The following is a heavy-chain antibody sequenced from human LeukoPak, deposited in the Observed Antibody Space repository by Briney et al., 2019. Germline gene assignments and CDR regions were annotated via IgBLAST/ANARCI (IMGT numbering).Heavy chain of an antibody. CDR1: GFTFSNYE. D-gene: IGHD3-10*01. Sequence: GGSLRLSCTASGFTFSNYEMNWVRQAPGEGLEWVSYIHTSSGATSYADSVKGRFTISRDNAKNSLYLQMNNLRAEDTAVYYCAKDLWFGDYSWGQGTLVTVSS. V-gene: IGHV3-48*03. CDR2: IHTSSGAT. CDR3: AKDLWFGDYS. J-gene: IGHJ4*02.